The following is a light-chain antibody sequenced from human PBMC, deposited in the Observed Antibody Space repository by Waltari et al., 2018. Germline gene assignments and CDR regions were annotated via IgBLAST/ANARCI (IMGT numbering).Light chain of an antibody. Sequence: DIQMTQSPSSLSASVGDGVTITCWATQSISTYLNWYQQKPGKAPNLLIFAASTLHSGVPSRLSGSGSGTDFTLTISSLQPADFATYYCQQSYNTPHTFGQGSKLEIK. V-gene: IGKV1-39*01. CDR1: QSISTY. CDR3: QQSYNTPHT. CDR2: AAS. J-gene: IGKJ2*01.